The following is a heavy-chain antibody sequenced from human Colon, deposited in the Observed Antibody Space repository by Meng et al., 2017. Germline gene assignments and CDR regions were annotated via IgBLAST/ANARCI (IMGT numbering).Heavy chain of an antibody. CDR1: GFTFADDP. Sequence: GGSLRLSCATSGFTFADDPLTWVRQAPGKGLEWVGFIRSKRYGGAPEHAASVEGRFIISRDDSRSIAYLQMNSLRTDDTAVYYCTREPTSKGAGDCWGQGTLVTVSS. CDR2: IRSKRYGGAP. D-gene: IGHD3-16*01. J-gene: IGHJ4*02. CDR3: TREPTSKGAGDC. V-gene: IGHV3-49*04.